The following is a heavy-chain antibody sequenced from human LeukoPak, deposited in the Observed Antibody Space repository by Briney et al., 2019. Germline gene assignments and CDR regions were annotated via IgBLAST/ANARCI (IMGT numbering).Heavy chain of an antibody. J-gene: IGHJ4*02. CDR1: GGSLSAYY. CDR2: INHGGST. Sequence: SETLSLTCAVYGGSLSAYYWTWIRQPPGKGLEWIGEINHGGSTNYNPSLKSRVTISVDTSKNQFSLKLSSVTAADTAVYYCARDPFTMVRGVTADYWGQGTLVTVSS. V-gene: IGHV4-34*01. D-gene: IGHD3-10*01. CDR3: ARDPFTMVRGVTADY.